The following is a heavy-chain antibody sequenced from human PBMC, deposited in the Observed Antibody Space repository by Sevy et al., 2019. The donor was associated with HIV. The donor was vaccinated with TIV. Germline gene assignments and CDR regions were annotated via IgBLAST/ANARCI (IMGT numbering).Heavy chain of an antibody. V-gene: IGHV3-30-3*01. J-gene: IGHJ4*02. Sequence: GGSLRLSCAASGFTFSSYAMHWVRQAPGKGLEWVAVISYDGNNKYHADSVKGRFTISRDNSKNTLYLQMNSLRAEDTAVYYCARGGVVVTAMIRNWGQGTLVTVSS. CDR1: GFTFSSYA. CDR3: ARGGVVVTAMIRN. CDR2: ISYDGNNK. D-gene: IGHD2-21*02.